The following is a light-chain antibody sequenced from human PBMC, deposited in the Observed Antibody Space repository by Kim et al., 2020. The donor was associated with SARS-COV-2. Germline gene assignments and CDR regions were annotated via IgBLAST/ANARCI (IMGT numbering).Light chain of an antibody. CDR3: QSYDRSLSGFV. CDR1: RSNIGAGYD. Sequence: GVPISCAGSRSNIGAGYDVHWYQQLLGSAPKLLLYGQNNRPSGVPDRFSGSKSDTSASLAITGLQAEDEADYYCQSYDRSLSGFVFGTGTKVTVL. V-gene: IGLV1-40*01. J-gene: IGLJ1*01. CDR2: GQN.